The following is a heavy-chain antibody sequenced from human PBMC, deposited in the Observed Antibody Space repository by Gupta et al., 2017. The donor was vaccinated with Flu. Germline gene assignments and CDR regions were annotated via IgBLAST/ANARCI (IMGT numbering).Heavy chain of an antibody. D-gene: IGHD6-6*01. J-gene: IGHJ4*02. CDR2: IWYDGSNK. Sequence: QVQLVESGGVVVQPGRSLRLSCAASGFTFSSYGMHWVRPAPGKGLEWVAVIWYDGSNKYYADSVKGRFTISRDNSKNTLYLQMNSLRAEDTAVYYCARGVRYSSSSGGSFCFDYWGQGTLVTVSS. CDR1: GFTFSSYG. V-gene: IGHV3-33*01. CDR3: ARGVRYSSSSGGSFCFDY.